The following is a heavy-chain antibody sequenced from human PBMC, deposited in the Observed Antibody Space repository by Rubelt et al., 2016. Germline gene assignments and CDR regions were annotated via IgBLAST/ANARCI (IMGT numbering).Heavy chain of an antibody. CDR2: INHSGST. V-gene: IGHV4-34*01. D-gene: IGHD4-17*01. CDR1: GGSFSGYY. CDR3: ARGRYGDYFNWFDP. J-gene: IGHJ5*02. Sequence: QVQLQESGPGLVKPSETLSLTCAVYGGSFSGYYWSWIRQPPGKGLEWIGEINHSGSTNYNPLLKSRVTISVDTSKNQFSLNLSSVTAADTAVYYCARGRYGDYFNWFDPWGQGTLVTVSS.